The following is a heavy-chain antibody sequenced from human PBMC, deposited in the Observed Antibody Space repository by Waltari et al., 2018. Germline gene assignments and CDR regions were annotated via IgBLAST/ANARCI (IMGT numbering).Heavy chain of an antibody. Sequence: EEQLVESGGGWVQPGGSLRLSCAGSGFIISNYTFNWVRQAPGKGLECVSYITSNSGATYYADSVKGRVTFSRDNAKNSVYLQMTSLRAEDTAVYYCARGGSDYNEYWYFDLWGRGTLVTVSS. J-gene: IGHJ2*01. CDR3: ARGGSDYNEYWYFDL. CDR1: GFIISNYT. CDR2: ITSNSGAT. V-gene: IGHV3-48*04. D-gene: IGHD3-16*01.